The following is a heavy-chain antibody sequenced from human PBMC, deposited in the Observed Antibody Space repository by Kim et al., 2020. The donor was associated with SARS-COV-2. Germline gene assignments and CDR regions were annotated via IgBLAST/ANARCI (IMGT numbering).Heavy chain of an antibody. D-gene: IGHD2-2*01. J-gene: IGHJ4*02. Sequence: SVKVSCKASGGTFSSYAISWVRQAPGQGLEWMGRIIPILGIANYAQKFQGRVTITADKSTSTAYMELSSLRSEDTAVYYCASEKTRYCSSTSCRPGYFDYWGQGTLFTVSS. V-gene: IGHV1-69*04. CDR2: IIPILGIA. CDR3: ASEKTRYCSSTSCRPGYFDY. CDR1: GGTFSSYA.